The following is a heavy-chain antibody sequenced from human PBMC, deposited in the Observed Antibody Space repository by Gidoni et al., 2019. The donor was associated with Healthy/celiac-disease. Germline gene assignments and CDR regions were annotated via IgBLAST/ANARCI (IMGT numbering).Heavy chain of an antibody. Sequence: QVQLVESGGGLVKPGGSLRLSCAASGFTFSDYYMSWIRQAPGKGLEWFSYISSSSSYTNYADSVKGRFTISRDNAKNSLYLQMNSLRAEDTAVYYCARDRRIQLWSELPLDAFDIWGQGTMVTVSS. D-gene: IGHD5-18*01. V-gene: IGHV3-11*05. CDR2: ISSSSSYT. J-gene: IGHJ3*02. CDR1: GFTFSDYY. CDR3: ARDRRIQLWSELPLDAFDI.